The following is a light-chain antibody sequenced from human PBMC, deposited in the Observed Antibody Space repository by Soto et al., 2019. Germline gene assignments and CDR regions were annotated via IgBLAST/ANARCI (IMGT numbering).Light chain of an antibody. V-gene: IGKV3-15*01. Sequence: EIVMTQSPATLSVSPGERATLSCRASQSVSSSLAWFQQKPGQAPRLLIYAASARATGIAARLSGSGSGTEFTLTISSRQSEDFAVYYCLQHKSWPFTFGQGTKLEIK. J-gene: IGKJ2*01. CDR1: QSVSSS. CDR2: AAS. CDR3: LQHKSWPFT.